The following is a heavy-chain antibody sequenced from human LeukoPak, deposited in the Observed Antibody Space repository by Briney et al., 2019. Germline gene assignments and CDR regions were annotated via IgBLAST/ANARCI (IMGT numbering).Heavy chain of an antibody. V-gene: IGHV3-30*04. D-gene: IGHD2-2*01. Sequence: PGKALRHSHAASGFTFSSPAMHWVRQAPGKRLEWVAVISYDGGNKYYADHVKGRFTICRDISKNTLYLQMNSLIAEDTSVDYCARDGRGGLISGAIGWFDPWGQGTLVTVSS. CDR2: ISYDGGNK. CDR3: ARDGRGGLISGAIGWFDP. J-gene: IGHJ5*02. CDR1: GFTFSSPA.